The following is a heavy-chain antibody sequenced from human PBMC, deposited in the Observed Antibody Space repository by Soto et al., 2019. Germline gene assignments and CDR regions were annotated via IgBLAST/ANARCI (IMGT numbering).Heavy chain of an antibody. CDR2: TTTSSGSR. CDR1: GFSFGSYI. Sequence: SLRLSCAASGFSFGSYIMNWFRHAPGQWLEWISSTTTSSGSRYYADSVRGRFTISRDNAKNSLYLEMNSLRAEDTAVYYCARGSSSSFGSTYYYYGMDVWGPGTTVTVS. J-gene: IGHJ6*02. CDR3: ARGSSSSFGSTYYYYGMDV. V-gene: IGHV3-21*01. D-gene: IGHD6-13*01.